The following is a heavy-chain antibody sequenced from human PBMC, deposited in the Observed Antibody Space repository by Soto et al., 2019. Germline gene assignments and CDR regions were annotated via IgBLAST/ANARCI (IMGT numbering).Heavy chain of an antibody. D-gene: IGHD6-13*01. CDR2: SIPIFGTA. V-gene: IGHV1-69*13. CDR3: AWFSYIAAAGRCYYSYGMDV. J-gene: IGHJ6*02. Sequence: SVKVSCKASGGTFSSYAISWVRQAPGQGLEWMGGSIPIFGTANYAQKFQGRVTITADESTSTAYMELSSLRSEDTAVYYCAWFSYIAAAGRCYYSYGMDVWRQGTTVTVSS. CDR1: GGTFSSYA.